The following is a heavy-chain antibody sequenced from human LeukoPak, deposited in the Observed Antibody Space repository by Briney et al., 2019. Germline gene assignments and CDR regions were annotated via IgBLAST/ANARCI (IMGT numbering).Heavy chain of an antibody. J-gene: IGHJ3*02. Sequence: PGGSLRLSCAASGFTFSSYSMNWVRQAPGKGLEWAATMTRTSAIYYADSVKGRFTISRDNARNSVYLQMNSLRDDDTAVYSCARAQTMFWEFDGFDIWGRGTKVTVSS. CDR3: ARAQTMFWEFDGFDI. D-gene: IGHD3-10*02. CDR1: GFTFSSYS. V-gene: IGHV3-69-1*01. CDR2: MTRTSAI.